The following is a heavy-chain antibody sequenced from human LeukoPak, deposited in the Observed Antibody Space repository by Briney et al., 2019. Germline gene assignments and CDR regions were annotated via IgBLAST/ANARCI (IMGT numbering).Heavy chain of an antibody. CDR1: GGSISSYY. J-gene: IGHJ4*02. CDR2: IYYSGST. Sequence: SETLSLTCTVSGGSISSYYWSWIRQPPGKGLEWIGYIYYSGSTNYNPSLKSRVTISVDTSKNQFSLKLSSVTAADTAVYYCARHSQGVGYCSGGSCYGRYYFDYWGQGNLVTVSS. CDR3: ARHSQGVGYCSGGSCYGRYYFDY. D-gene: IGHD2-15*01. V-gene: IGHV4-59*08.